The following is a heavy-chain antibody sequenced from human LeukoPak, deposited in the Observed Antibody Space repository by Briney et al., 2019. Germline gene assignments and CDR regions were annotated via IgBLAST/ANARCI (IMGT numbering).Heavy chain of an antibody. CDR1: GFTFSTYA. CDR2: ISGSGGST. J-gene: IGHJ4*02. D-gene: IGHD6-19*01. Sequence: GGSLRLSCAASGFTFSTYAMSWVRQAPGKGLEWVSAISGSGGSTYYADSVKGRFTISRDNSRNTLYLQMNSLRAEDTAVYYCAKDDHGGSGWRDYYYYSGQGTLVTVSS. CDR3: AKDDHGGSGWRDYYYY. V-gene: IGHV3-23*01.